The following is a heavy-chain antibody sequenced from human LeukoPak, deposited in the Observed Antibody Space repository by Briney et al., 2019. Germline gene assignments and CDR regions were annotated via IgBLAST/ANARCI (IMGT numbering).Heavy chain of an antibody. J-gene: IGHJ4*02. V-gene: IGHV3-33*01. CDR3: ARAGKDRYSGYDFPFDY. CDR1: GFTFSSYG. CDR2: IWYDGSNK. Sequence: GGSLRLSCAASGFTFSSYGMHWVRQAPGKGLEWVAVIWYDGSNKYYADSVKGRFTISRDNSKNTLYLQMNSLRAEDTAVYCCARAGKDRYSGYDFPFDYWGQGTLVTVSS. D-gene: IGHD5-12*01.